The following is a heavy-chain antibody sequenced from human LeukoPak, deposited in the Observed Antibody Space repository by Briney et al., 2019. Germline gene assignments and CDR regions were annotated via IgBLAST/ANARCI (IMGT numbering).Heavy chain of an antibody. V-gene: IGHV1-18*01. Sequence: ASVKVSCKASGYTFTSYGISWVRQAPGQGLEWMGWTSPYNGNTNYAQKLQGRVTMTTDTSTSTAYMDLRSLRSDDTAVYYCARKLYDSSRYGQTYYFDYWGQGTLVTVSS. CDR2: TSPYNGNT. D-gene: IGHD3-22*01. CDR1: GYTFTSYG. J-gene: IGHJ4*02. CDR3: ARKLYDSSRYGQTYYFDY.